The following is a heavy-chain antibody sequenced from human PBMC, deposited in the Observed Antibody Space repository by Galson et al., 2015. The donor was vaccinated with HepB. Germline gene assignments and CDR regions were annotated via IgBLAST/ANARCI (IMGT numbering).Heavy chain of an antibody. J-gene: IGHJ4*02. D-gene: IGHD6-19*01. Sequence: SVKVSCKASGYIFTGYYMHWVRQAPGQGLEWMGRINPNSGGTNYAQKFQGSVTMTRDTSISTAYMELSRLRSDDTAVYYCARDNRYSSGWRPLDYWGQGTLVTVSS. CDR1: GYIFTGYY. V-gene: IGHV1-2*06. CDR3: ARDNRYSSGWRPLDY. CDR2: INPNSGGT.